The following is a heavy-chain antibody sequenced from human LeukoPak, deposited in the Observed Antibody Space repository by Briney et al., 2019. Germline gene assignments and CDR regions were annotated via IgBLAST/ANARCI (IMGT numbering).Heavy chain of an antibody. CDR2: IYPGDSVT. V-gene: IGHV5-51*01. J-gene: IGHJ4*02. D-gene: IGHD6-6*01. CDR1: GYSFTSDW. CDR3: ARLTGQQLVPGY. Sequence: GEALKIACKGSGYSFTSDWIGWVRQMPGKGLEWRGMIYPGDSVTRYSPSFQGQVTISDDTSISNAYLQWSSLTASDNAMYSCARLTGQQLVPGYWGQGTLVTVSS.